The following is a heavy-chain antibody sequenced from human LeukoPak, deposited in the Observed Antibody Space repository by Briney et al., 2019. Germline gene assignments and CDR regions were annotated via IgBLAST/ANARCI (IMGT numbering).Heavy chain of an antibody. D-gene: IGHD5-18*01. CDR3: ARDRGGLNSYGYNY. CDR2: INPNNGGA. Sequence: ASVKVSCKASGYSFTAYYMHWVRQAPGQGLEWMGWINPNNGGAEYAQKFQGRVTVTRDTSISTAYMELSRLRSDDTAVYYCARDRGGLNSYGYNYWGQGTLVTVSS. V-gene: IGHV1-2*02. CDR1: GYSFTAYY. J-gene: IGHJ4*02.